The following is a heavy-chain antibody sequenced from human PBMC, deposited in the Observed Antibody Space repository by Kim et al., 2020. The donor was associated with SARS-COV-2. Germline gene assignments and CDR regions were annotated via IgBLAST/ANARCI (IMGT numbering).Heavy chain of an antibody. CDR1: GGTFSSYA. V-gene: IGHV1-69*06. J-gene: IGHJ6*02. D-gene: IGHD3-10*01. Sequence: SVKVSCKASGGTFSSYAISWVRQAPGQGLEWMGGIIPIFGTANYAQKFQGRVTITADKFTSTAYMELSSLRSEDTAVYYCAVREWSTTPIYGSGSYYNYYYYGMDVWGQGNTVTVSS. CDR3: AVREWSTTPIYGSGSYYNYYYYGMDV. CDR2: IIPIFGTA.